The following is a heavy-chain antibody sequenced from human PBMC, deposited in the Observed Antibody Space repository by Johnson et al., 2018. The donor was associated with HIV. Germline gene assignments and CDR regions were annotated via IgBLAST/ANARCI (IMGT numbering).Heavy chain of an antibody. CDR2: IYSGGST. V-gene: IGHV3-66*01. J-gene: IGHJ3*02. Sequence: VHLVESGGGLVQPGGSLRLSCAASGFTFSSNYMSWVRQAPGKGLEWVSVIYSGGSTYYADSVKGRFTISRDNSKNTLYLQMNSLRAEDTAVYYCAREVAGDYGDSPGAFDIWGQGTMVTVSS. CDR1: GFTFSSNY. CDR3: AREVAGDYGDSPGAFDI. D-gene: IGHD4-17*01.